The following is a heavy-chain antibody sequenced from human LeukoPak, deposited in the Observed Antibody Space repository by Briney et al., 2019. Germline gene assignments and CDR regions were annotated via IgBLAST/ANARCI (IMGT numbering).Heavy chain of an antibody. V-gene: IGHV4-34*01. CDR2: INHSGST. CDR3: TRAEGIAVSGD. J-gene: IGHJ4*02. D-gene: IGHD6-19*01. Sequence: SETLSLTCAVYGGSFSGYYWSWIRQPPGKGLEWIGEINHSGSTNYNPSLKSRVTISVDTSKNQFSLKLSSVTAADTAVYYCTRAEGIAVSGDWGQGTLVTVSP. CDR1: GGSFSGYY.